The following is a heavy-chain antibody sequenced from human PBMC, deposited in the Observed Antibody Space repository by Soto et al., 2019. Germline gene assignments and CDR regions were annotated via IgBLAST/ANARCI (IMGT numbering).Heavy chain of an antibody. Sequence: QVQLQESGPGLVKPSETLSLTCTVSGGSINNYYWSWIRQPPGKGLEWIGYIYYSGSTNYNPSLKSRVTIPVDTSKNQFSLKLSSVTAADTAVYYCARRYGGTFDYWGQGTLVTVSS. CDR3: ARRYGGTFDY. CDR1: GGSINNYY. J-gene: IGHJ4*02. D-gene: IGHD1-26*01. V-gene: IGHV4-59*01. CDR2: IYYSGST.